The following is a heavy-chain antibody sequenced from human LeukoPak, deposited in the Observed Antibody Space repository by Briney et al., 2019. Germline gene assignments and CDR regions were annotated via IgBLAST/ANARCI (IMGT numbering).Heavy chain of an antibody. CDR2: IYHSGST. D-gene: IGHD5-12*01. CDR1: GGSIGSSGYY. Sequence: PSETLSLTCTVSGGSIGSSGYYWGWIRQPPGKGLEWIGSIYHSGSTYYNPSLKSRVTISVDTSKNQFSLKLSSVTAADTAVYYCASRGLHIVFDLWGRGTLVTVSS. J-gene: IGHJ2*01. V-gene: IGHV4-39*07. CDR3: ASRGLHIVFDL.